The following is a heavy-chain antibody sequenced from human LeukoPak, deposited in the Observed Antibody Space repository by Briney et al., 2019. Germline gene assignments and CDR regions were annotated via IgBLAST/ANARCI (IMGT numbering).Heavy chain of an antibody. CDR3: AREARYYYDSSGYYNWFDP. Sequence: SETLSLTCTVSGGSTSSYYWSWIRQPPGKGLEWIGYIYYSGSTNYNPSLKSRVTISVDTPKNQFSLKLSSVTAADTAVYYCAREARYYYDSSGYYNWFDPWGQGTLVTVSS. CDR1: GGSTSSYY. D-gene: IGHD3-22*01. CDR2: IYYSGST. J-gene: IGHJ5*02. V-gene: IGHV4-59*01.